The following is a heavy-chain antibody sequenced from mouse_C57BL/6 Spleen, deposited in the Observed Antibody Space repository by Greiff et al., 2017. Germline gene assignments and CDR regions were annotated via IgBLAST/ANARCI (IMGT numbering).Heavy chain of an antibody. CDR3: ARVVTQPYYYAMDY. V-gene: IGHV2-2*01. D-gene: IGHD2-5*01. Sequence: QVQLKESGPGLVQPSQSLSITCTVSGFSLTSYGVHWVRQSPGKGLEWLGVIWSGGSTDYNAAFISRLSISKDNSKSQVFFKMNSLQADNTAIYYCARVVTQPYYYAMDYWGQGTSVTVSS. J-gene: IGHJ4*01. CDR1: GFSLTSYG. CDR2: IWSGGST.